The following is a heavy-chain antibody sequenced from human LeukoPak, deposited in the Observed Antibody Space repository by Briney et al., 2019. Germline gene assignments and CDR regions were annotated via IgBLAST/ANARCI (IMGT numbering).Heavy chain of an antibody. D-gene: IGHD5-18*01. CDR2: IKTSGST. CDR3: ASSGYIYGVDY. J-gene: IGHJ4*02. CDR1: GGSISSDSYY. V-gene: IGHV4-61*02. Sequence: SETLSLTCSVSGGSISSDSYYWTWIRQPAGKGLEWIGRIKTSGSTNYNPSLKRRATMSVDTSKNQFSLNLSSVTAADTAVYYCASSGYIYGVDYWGQGTLVTVSS.